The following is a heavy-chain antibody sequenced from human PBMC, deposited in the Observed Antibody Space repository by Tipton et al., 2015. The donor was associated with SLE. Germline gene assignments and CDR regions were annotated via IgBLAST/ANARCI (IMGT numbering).Heavy chain of an antibody. V-gene: IGHV3-48*04. J-gene: IGHJ4*02. CDR3: ARDGAYCSSTSCPGPFYDY. CDR1: GFTFSSYA. CDR2: ISFTGNTM. D-gene: IGHD2-2*01. Sequence: SLRLSCAASGFTFSSYAMSWVRQAPGKGLEWVSHISFTGNTMYYADSVKGRFTISRDNAKNSLYLQMNNLRAEDTAVYYCARDGAYCSSTSCPGPFYDYWGQGTPVTVSS.